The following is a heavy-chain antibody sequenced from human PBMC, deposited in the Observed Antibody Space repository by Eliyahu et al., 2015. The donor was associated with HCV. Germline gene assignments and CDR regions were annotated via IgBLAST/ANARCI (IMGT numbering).Heavy chain of an antibody. CDR1: GFTFSSYS. CDR3: ARIPNYDFWSGYPWAYYYYMDV. Sequence: EVQLVESGGGLVKPGGSLRLSCAASGFTFSSYSMNWVRQAPGKGLEWVSSISSSSSYIYYADSVKGRFTISRDNAKNSLYLQMNSLRAEDTAVYYCARIPNYDFWSGYPWAYYYYMDVWGKGTTVTVSS. J-gene: IGHJ6*03. V-gene: IGHV3-21*01. D-gene: IGHD3-3*01. CDR2: ISSSSSYI.